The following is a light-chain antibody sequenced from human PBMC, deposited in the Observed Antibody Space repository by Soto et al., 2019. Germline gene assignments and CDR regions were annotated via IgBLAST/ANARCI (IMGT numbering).Light chain of an antibody. CDR1: QSISNW. J-gene: IGKJ3*01. CDR3: QHYNGFSSSVT. V-gene: IGKV1-5*01. Sequence: DIQMTQSPSTLSVSVGDRATITCRASQSISNWLAWYQQKPGKAPKLLIYDASSLQSGVPSRFSGSGSGTEFTLTISSLQPEDFATYYCQHYNGFSSSVTFGPGTKVDIK. CDR2: DAS.